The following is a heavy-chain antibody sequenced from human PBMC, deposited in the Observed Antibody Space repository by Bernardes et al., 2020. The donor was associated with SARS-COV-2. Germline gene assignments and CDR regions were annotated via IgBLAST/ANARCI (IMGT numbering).Heavy chain of an antibody. V-gene: IGHV4-34*01. CDR3: SRGRVTIFGVLIMLPATGPLDF. Sequence: SEPLSLTCAVSGGPFSDYYWTWIRQPPEKGLEWIGEINHTGVTQYNPSLKSRVTISRDTSKNQFSLKLSSVTAADTGVYYCSRGRVTIFGVLIMLPATGPLDFWGQGTPVTVSS. D-gene: IGHD3-3*01. J-gene: IGHJ4*02. CDR2: INHTGVT. CDR1: GGPFSDYY.